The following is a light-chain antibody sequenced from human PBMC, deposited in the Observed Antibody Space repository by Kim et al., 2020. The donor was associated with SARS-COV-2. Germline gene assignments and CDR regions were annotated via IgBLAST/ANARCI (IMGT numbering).Light chain of an antibody. V-gene: IGLV1-44*01. CDR1: ISNIGTNT. J-gene: IGLJ2*01. Sequence: QSVLTQPPSASGTPGQRVTISCSGSISNIGTNTVNWYQQLPGTAPKLLIYSNNQRPSGVPDRFSGSKSGTSASLAISGLQSDDEADYYCAAWDDSRTVPFGGGTQLAVL. CDR3: AAWDDSRTVP. CDR2: SNN.